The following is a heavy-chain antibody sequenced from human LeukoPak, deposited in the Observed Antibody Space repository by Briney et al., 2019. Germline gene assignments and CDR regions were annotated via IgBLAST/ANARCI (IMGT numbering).Heavy chain of an antibody. V-gene: IGHV3-30-3*01. CDR1: GFTFSSYA. CDR3: ARDLVGATTLRGREDY. D-gene: IGHD1-26*01. J-gene: IGHJ4*02. Sequence: GSLRLSCAASGFTFSSYAMHWVRQAPGKGLEWVAVISYDGSNKYYADSVKGRFTISRDNSKNTLYPQMNSLRAEDTAVYYCARDLVGATTLRGREDYWGQGTLVTVSS. CDR2: ISYDGSNK.